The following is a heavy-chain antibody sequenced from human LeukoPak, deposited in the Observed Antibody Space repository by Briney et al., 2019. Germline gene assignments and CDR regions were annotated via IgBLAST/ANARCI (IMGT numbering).Heavy chain of an antibody. CDR3: AREGHYYDSSGYYYGY. CDR1: GGTFSSYA. D-gene: IGHD3-22*01. V-gene: IGHV1-69*13. J-gene: IGHJ4*02. CDR2: IIPIFGTA. Sequence: SVKVSCKASGGTFSSYAISWVRQAPGQGLEWMGGIIPIFGTANYAQKFQGRVTITADESTSTAYMELSSLRSEDTAVYYCAREGHYYDSSGYYYGYWGQGTLVTVSS.